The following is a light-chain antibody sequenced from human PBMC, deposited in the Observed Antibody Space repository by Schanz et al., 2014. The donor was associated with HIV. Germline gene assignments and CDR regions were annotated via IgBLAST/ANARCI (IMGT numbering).Light chain of an antibody. CDR3: AAWDVNLNGPV. V-gene: IGLV1-44*01. J-gene: IGLJ2*01. CDR2: NDN. CDR1: RSNIGSRT. Sequence: QSVLTQPPSASGPPGQRVTISCSGSRSNIGSRTVDWYYQLPGTAPRLLIHNDNQRPSGVPDRFSASKSGTSASLAISGLQSEDEADYYCAAWDVNLNGPVFGGGTKLTVL.